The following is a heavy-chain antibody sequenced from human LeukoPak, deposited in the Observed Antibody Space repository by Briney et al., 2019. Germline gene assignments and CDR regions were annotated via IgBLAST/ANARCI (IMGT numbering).Heavy chain of an antibody. CDR3: AGGDYLRGFDP. D-gene: IGHD4-17*01. CDR2: ISGSGGST. V-gene: IGHV3-23*01. CDR1: GFTFSSYA. Sequence: GGSLRLPCAASGFTFSSYAMSWVRQAPGKGLEWVSAISGSGGSTYYADSVKGRFTISRDNSKNTLYLQMNSLRAEDTAVYYCAGGDYLRGFDPWGQGTLVTVSS. J-gene: IGHJ5*02.